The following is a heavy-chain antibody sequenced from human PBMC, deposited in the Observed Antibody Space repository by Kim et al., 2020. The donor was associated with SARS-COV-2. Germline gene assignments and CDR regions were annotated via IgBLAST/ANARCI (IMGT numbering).Heavy chain of an antibody. J-gene: IGHJ4*02. CDR2: IDSDGSNT. CDR3: VTGLAAGTND. CDR1: GFSFSTYR. V-gene: IGHV3-74*01. D-gene: IGHD6-19*01. Sequence: GGSLRLSCAASGFSFSTYRMHWVRHAPGKGLLWVARIDSDGSNTVYADSVKGRFTISRDNAKNTLFLQMNSLRVEDTAVYYCVTGLAAGTNDWGRGTLVTVSS.